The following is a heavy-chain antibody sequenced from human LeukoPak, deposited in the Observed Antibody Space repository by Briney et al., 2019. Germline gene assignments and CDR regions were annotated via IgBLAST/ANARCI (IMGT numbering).Heavy chain of an antibody. D-gene: IGHD3-3*01. CDR2: INHSGGT. V-gene: IGHV4-34*01. Sequence: SETLSLTCAVYGGSFSGYYWSWIRQPPGKGLEWIGEINHSGGTNYNPSLKSRVTISIDTSKNQFSLKLSSVTAADTAVYYCARALYYDFWTAPTYGLDVWGQGTTVTVSS. J-gene: IGHJ6*02. CDR3: ARALYYDFWTAPTYGLDV. CDR1: GGSFSGYY.